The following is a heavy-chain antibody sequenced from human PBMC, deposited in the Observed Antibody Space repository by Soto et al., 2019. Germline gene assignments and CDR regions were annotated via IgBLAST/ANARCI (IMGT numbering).Heavy chain of an antibody. CDR2: INHSGST. CDR1: GGFFSGYY. CDR3: ASGGHYVWGSYRS. J-gene: IGHJ4*02. Sequence: QVQLQQWGAGLLKPSETLSLTCAVYGGFFSGYYWSWIRQPPGKGLEWIGEINHSGSTNYNPSLKSRVTISVDTSKNQFSLKLSSVTAADTAVYYCASGGHYVWGSYRSWGQGTLVTVSS. V-gene: IGHV4-34*01. D-gene: IGHD3-16*02.